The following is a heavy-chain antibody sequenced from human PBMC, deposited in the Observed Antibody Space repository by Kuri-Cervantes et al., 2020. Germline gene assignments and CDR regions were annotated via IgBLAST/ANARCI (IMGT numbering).Heavy chain of an antibody. D-gene: IGHD3-10*01. J-gene: IGHJ5*01. CDR3: ARGPGRNWFDP. CDR1: GYTFPSYG. Sequence: VSVKVSCKASGYTFPSYGISWVRQAPGQGLEWMGWISAYNGNTNYAQKLQGRVTMTTDTSQSKAYMELSSLISEDTDVYYGARGPGRNWFDPWGQGTLVTVSS. V-gene: IGHV1-18*01. CDR2: ISAYNGNT.